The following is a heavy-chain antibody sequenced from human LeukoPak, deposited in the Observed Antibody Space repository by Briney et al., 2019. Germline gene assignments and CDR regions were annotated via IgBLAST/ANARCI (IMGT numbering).Heavy chain of an antibody. Sequence: PSETLSLTCTVSGGSISSYYWSWIRQPPGKGLEWIGYIYYSGSTNYDPSLKSRVTISVDTSKNQFSLKLSSVTAADTAVYYCASLTVNYDFWSGYFDYWGQGILVTVSS. D-gene: IGHD3-3*01. CDR1: GGSISSYY. V-gene: IGHV4-59*01. J-gene: IGHJ4*02. CDR2: IYYSGST. CDR3: ASLTVNYDFWSGYFDY.